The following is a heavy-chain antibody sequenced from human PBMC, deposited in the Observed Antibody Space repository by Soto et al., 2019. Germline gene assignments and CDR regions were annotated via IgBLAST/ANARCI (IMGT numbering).Heavy chain of an antibody. J-gene: IGHJ4*02. Sequence: GGSLRLSCAASGFTFGGYGMHWVRQAPGKALQWVAIIWDDGSNKYYADSVKGRFTISRDNSKNTLYLQMDSLRAEDTAVYYCARNRGSCSGSTCYFDYWGRGALVTVSS. V-gene: IGHV3-33*01. CDR3: ARNRGSCSGSTCYFDY. CDR2: IWDDGSNK. CDR1: GFTFGGYG. D-gene: IGHD2-15*01.